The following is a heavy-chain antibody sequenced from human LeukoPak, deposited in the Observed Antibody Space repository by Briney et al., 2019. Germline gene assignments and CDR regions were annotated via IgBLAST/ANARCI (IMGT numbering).Heavy chain of an antibody. CDR1: GFTFSSYA. CDR2: ISSSSSTI. Sequence: GGSLRLSCAASGFTFSSYAMSWVRQAPGKGLEWVSYISSSSSTIYYADSVKGRFTISRDNAKNSLYLQMNSLRAEDTAVYYCAGAYMDVWGKGTTVTVSS. J-gene: IGHJ6*03. CDR3: AGAYMDV. V-gene: IGHV3-48*01.